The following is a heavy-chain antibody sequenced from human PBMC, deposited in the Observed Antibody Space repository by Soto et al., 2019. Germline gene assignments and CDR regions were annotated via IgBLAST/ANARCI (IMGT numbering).Heavy chain of an antibody. CDR3: ARGHRIWFGELLRNDY. J-gene: IGHJ4*02. Sequence: PSETLSLTCAVYGGSFSGYYWSWIRQPPGKGLEWIGEINHSGSTNYNPSLKSRVTISVDTSKNQFSLKLSSVTAADTAVYYCARGHRIWFGELLRNDYWGQGTLVTVSS. CDR2: INHSGST. V-gene: IGHV4-34*01. D-gene: IGHD3-10*01. CDR1: GGSFSGYY.